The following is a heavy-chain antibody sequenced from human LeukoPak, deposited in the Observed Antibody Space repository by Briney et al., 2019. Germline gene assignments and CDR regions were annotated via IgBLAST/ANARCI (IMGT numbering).Heavy chain of an antibody. Sequence: ASVKVSCKASGYTFTSYGISWVRQAPGQGLEWMGWISAYNGNTNYAQKLQGRVTMTRDTSTSTVYMELSSLRSEDTAEYYCASGLVLYYYYYGMDVWGQGTTVTVSS. CDR3: ASGLVLYYYYYGMDV. CDR2: ISAYNGNT. J-gene: IGHJ6*02. CDR1: GYTFTSYG. D-gene: IGHD6-19*01. V-gene: IGHV1-18*01.